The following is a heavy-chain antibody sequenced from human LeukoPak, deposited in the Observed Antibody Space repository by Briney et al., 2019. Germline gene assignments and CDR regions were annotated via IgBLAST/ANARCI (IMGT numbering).Heavy chain of an antibody. CDR1: GGYISSYY. CDR3: ARGRTSFDY. D-gene: IGHD4/OR15-4a*01. Sequence: SETLSLTCTVSGGYISSYYWSWIRQPPGKGLEWIGYMSHSGSTNYSPSLKSRVTISLDTSENQFSLKLTSVTAADTAVYYCARGRTSFDYWGQGTLVTVSS. J-gene: IGHJ4*02. V-gene: IGHV4-59*01. CDR2: MSHSGST.